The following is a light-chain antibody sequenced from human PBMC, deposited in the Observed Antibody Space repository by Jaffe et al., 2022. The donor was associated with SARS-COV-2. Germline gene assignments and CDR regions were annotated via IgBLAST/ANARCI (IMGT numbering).Light chain of an antibody. CDR1: QGISSL. V-gene: IGKV1-9*01. Sequence: DIQLTQSPSFLSASVGDRVTITCRASQGISSLLLWNQQKPGKAPKVLIYAASTLESGVPSRFSGSGSGTEFTLTISSLQSEDFATYYCQQLNSYPWTFGQGTKVEIK. CDR3: QQLNSYPWT. J-gene: IGKJ1*01. CDR2: AAS.